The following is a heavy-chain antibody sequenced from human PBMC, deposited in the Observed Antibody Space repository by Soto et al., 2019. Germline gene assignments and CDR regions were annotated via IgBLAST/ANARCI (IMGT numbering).Heavy chain of an antibody. CDR2: VGHDGTSK. CDR3: ARDRRTTGIVAAIDL. Sequence: GGSLRLSCAASGFTFSNHAMHWVRRAPGKGLEWVALVGHDGTSKCYGGSVEGRFTISSDKSTNTIFLQMDSLDTEDTAVSYCARDRRTTGIVAAIDLWARGTLVTVSS. J-gene: IGHJ5*02. D-gene: IGHD1-1*01. V-gene: IGHV3-30-3*01. CDR1: GFTFSNHA.